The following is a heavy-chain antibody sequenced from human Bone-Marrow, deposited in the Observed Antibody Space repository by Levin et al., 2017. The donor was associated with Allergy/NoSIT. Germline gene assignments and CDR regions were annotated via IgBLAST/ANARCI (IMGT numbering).Heavy chain of an antibody. CDR1: GDIFTTYT. CDR2: IIPMIPLS. D-gene: IGHD4-11*01. CDR3: ATGGGEYYSGNSCEYFQH. J-gene: IGHJ1*01. Sequence: SVKVSCKTSGDIFTTYTIFWVRQAPGQGLEWMGRIIPMIPLSNYAQTFQGRFTLTADKSTNTVFMDLTSLTSESTAVSFRATGGGEYYSGNSCEYFQHWGQGTLVTVSS. V-gene: IGHV1-69*02.